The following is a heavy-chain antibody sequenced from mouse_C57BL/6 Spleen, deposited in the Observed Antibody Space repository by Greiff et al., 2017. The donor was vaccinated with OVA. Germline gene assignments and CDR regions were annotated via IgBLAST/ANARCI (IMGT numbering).Heavy chain of an antibody. D-gene: IGHD2-5*01. CDR3: AEGGPDYSTYYAMDN. CDR2: ILPGSGST. V-gene: IGHV1-9*01. Sequence: QVQLQQSGAELMKPGASVKLSCKATGYTFTGYWIEWVKQRPGHGLEWIGEILPGSGSTYYNEKFKGKATFTADTSSTTAYMTLRSLATEDPATYDCAEGGPDYSTYYAMDNWGQGTSVTVSS. CDR1: GYTFTGYW. J-gene: IGHJ4*01.